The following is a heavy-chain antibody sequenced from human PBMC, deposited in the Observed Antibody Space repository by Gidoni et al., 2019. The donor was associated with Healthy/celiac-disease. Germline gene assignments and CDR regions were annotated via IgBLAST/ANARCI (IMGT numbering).Heavy chain of an antibody. CDR3: ARELRGSRPYITMISRMGHWFDP. Sequence: QVQLQESGPGLVKPSETLSLTCTVSGGSISSYYWSWIRQPPGKGLEWIGYIYYSGSTNYNPSLKSRVTISVDTSKNQFSLKLSSVTAADTAVYYCARELRGSRPYITMISRMGHWFDPWGQGTLVTVSS. CDR2: IYYSGST. D-gene: IGHD3-22*01. V-gene: IGHV4-59*01. CDR1: GGSISSYY. J-gene: IGHJ5*02.